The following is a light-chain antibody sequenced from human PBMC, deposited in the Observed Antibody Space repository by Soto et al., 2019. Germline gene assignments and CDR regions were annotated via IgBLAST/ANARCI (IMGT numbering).Light chain of an antibody. J-gene: IGKJ1*01. Sequence: DIQMTQSPSTLSASVGDRVTITCRASQSISNWLAWYQQKPGKAPKLLIYKAASLESRVPSRFSGSGSGTESTLTISSLQPDDFATYYCQQYNSYSRTFGQGTKVEIK. V-gene: IGKV1-5*03. CDR1: QSISNW. CDR3: QQYNSYSRT. CDR2: KAA.